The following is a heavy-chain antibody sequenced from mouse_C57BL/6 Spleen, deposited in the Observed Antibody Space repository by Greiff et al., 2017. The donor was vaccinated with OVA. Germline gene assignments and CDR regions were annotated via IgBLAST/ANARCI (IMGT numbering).Heavy chain of an antibody. J-gene: IGHJ2*01. CDR3: ARRDSNYGGYFDY. D-gene: IGHD2-5*01. Sequence: VQLQQSGAEMVRPGTSVKMSCKASGYTFTNDWIGWAKQRNGDGLEWIGDSYPGGGYTNYNEKFKGKATLTADKSSSTAYMQFSSLTSEDSAIYYCARRDSNYGGYFDYWGQGTTLTVSS. V-gene: IGHV1-63*01. CDR2: SYPGGGYT. CDR1: GYTFTNDW.